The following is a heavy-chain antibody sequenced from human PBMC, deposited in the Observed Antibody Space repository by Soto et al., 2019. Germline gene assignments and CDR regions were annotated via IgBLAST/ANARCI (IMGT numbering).Heavy chain of an antibody. V-gene: IGHV1-69*13. CDR2: IIPIFGTA. CDR1: GGTFSSYA. J-gene: IGHJ6*02. D-gene: IGHD2-2*01. CDR3: ARDPPDQYYYYYGMDV. Sequence: GASVKVSCKASGGTFSSYAISWVRQAPGQGLEWMGGIIPIFGTANYAQKFQGRVTITADESTSTAYMELSSLRSEDTAVYYCARDPPDQYYYYYGMDVSGQGTTVTVSS.